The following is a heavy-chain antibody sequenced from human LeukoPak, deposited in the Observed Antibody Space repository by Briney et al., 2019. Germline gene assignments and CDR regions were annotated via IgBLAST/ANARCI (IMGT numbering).Heavy chain of an antibody. CDR1: DDSFSSHY. Sequence: SETLFLTCAVSDDSFSSHYWTWIRQPPGKGLEWIGYISYIGSTNYNPSLKSRITISVDTSKNQFSLKLSSVTAADTAVYYCARHDAGIAARPFDNWGQGTLVTVSS. J-gene: IGHJ4*02. V-gene: IGHV4-59*08. CDR3: ARHDAGIAARPFDN. CDR2: ISYIGST. D-gene: IGHD6-6*01.